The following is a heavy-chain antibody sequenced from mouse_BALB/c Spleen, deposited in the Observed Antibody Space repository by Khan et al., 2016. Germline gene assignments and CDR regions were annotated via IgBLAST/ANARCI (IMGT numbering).Heavy chain of an antibody. CDR3: AREGGYYVYCSMDY. CDR2: INPSNGDT. V-gene: IGHV1-20*02. CDR1: GYSFTGYF. J-gene: IGHJ4*01. D-gene: IGHD1-2*01. Sequence: EVQLQESGPELVKPGASVKVSCKASGYSFTGYFMNWVMQSHGKSLEWIGRINPSNGDTLYNQKFKGKATLTVEKSSTTAHMELRSLAADDSAVYYCAREGGYYVYCSMDYWGQGTSVTVSS.